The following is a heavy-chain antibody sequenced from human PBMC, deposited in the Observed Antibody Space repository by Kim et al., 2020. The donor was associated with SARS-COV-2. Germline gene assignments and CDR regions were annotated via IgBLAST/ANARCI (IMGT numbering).Heavy chain of an antibody. CDR3: ARGVVRRRIAARNP. V-gene: IGHV3-30-3*01. Sequence: GGSLRLSCAASGFTFSSYAMHWVRQAPGKGLEWVAVISYDGSNKYYADSVKGRFTISRDNSKNTLYLQMNSLRAEDTAVYYCARGVVRRRIAARNPWG. CDR1: GFTFSSYA. D-gene: IGHD6-6*01. J-gene: IGHJ5*02. CDR2: ISYDGSNK.